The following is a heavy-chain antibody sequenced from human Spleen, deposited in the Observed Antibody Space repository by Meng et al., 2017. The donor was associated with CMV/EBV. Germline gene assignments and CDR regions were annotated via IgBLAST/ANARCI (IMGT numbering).Heavy chain of an antibody. Sequence: CAASGLSVSGVYMAWVRRAPGKGLGWVSIFYSDGRAIYEDSVKGRFTISRDRSKTTLYLQMNSLRAEDTAMYYCARYYGAGSYFFDYWGQGTLVTVSS. CDR2: FYSDGRA. D-gene: IGHD3-10*01. CDR3: ARYYGAGSYFFDY. J-gene: IGHJ4*02. V-gene: IGHV3-53*01. CDR1: GLSVSGVY.